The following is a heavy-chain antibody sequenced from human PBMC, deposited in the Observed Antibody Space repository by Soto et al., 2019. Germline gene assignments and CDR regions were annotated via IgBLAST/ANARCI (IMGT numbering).Heavy chain of an antibody. J-gene: IGHJ5*02. D-gene: IGHD3-16*01. CDR3: VRDGTKTLRDCFDP. CDR1: GASTSGYY. V-gene: IGHV4-4*07. CDR2: IYATGTT. Sequence: SETLSLTCTVSGASTSGYYWSWIRKSAGKGLEWIGRIYATGTTDYNPSLKSRVMMSVDTSKKQFSLKLRSVTAADTAVYYCVRDGTKTLRDCFDPWGQGISVTVSS.